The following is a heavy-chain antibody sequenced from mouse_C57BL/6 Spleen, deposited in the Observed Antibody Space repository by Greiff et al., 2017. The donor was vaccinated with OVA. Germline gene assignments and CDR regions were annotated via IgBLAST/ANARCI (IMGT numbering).Heavy chain of an antibody. CDR3: GRGATADAMDY. Sequence: VMLVESGAELAKPGASVKLSCKASGYTFTSYWLHWVKQRPGQGLEWLGYINPSSGYTKYNQKFKDKAPLTADKSSSTAYLQLSSLTYEDSAVYYCGRGATADAMDYWGQGTSVTVSA. CDR1: GYTFTSYW. D-gene: IGHD1-2*01. V-gene: IGHV1-7*01. CDR2: INPSSGYT. J-gene: IGHJ4*01.